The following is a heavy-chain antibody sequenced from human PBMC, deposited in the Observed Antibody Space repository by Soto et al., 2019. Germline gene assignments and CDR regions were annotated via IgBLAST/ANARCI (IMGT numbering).Heavy chain of an antibody. D-gene: IGHD3-10*01. CDR3: SRRGPEVLDP. Sequence: SETLSLTCTVSGGSIATSSYFWAWIRRPPGKGLEWIGSIDYRGTIYNNPSLKSRVTISVDTSKNHFYLKLDSVTAADTALYYCSRRGPEVLDPWGQGTMVTVSS. CDR2: IDYRGTI. V-gene: IGHV4-39*02. J-gene: IGHJ5*02. CDR1: GGSIATSSYF.